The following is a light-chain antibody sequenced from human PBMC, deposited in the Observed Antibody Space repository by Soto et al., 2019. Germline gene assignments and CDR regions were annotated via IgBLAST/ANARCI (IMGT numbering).Light chain of an antibody. J-gene: IGKJ1*01. CDR1: QIISDW. Sequence: DVQMTQSPSTLSATVGDRVTITCRASQIISDWLALYQQKPGKAPNLLIYKASSLESGVPSRFSGSGSGTEFTLTINSLQPDDLATYYCQQYNSDSRTFGHGTNVDIK. V-gene: IGKV1-5*03. CDR3: QQYNSDSRT. CDR2: KAS.